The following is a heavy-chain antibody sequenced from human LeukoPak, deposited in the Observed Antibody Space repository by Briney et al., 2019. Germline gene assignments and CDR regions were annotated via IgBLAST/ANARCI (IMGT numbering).Heavy chain of an antibody. D-gene: IGHD2/OR15-2a*01. CDR3: ARDYYSGYRNWFDP. CDR1: GYTFTGYY. J-gene: IGHJ5*02. V-gene: IGHV1-2*02. CDR2: INPNSGGT. Sequence: ASVKVSCKASGYTFTGYYMHWARQAPGQGLEWMGWINPNSGGTNYAQKFQGRVTMTRDTSISTAYMELSRLRSDDTAVYYRARDYYSGYRNWFDPWGQGTLVTVSS.